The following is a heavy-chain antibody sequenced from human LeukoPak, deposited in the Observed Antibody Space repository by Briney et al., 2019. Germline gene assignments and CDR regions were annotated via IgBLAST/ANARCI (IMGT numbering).Heavy chain of an antibody. Sequence: PGGSLRLSCAVSGFTFSTYTMHWVRQAPGKGLEYVSAISSNGDSTYYANSVKGRFTISRDNSKNTLYLQMGSLRTEDMAVYYCARVYGGNPRDAFEIWGQGTMVTVSS. D-gene: IGHD4-17*01. CDR1: GFTFSTYT. CDR3: ARVYGGNPRDAFEI. J-gene: IGHJ3*02. CDR2: ISSNGDST. V-gene: IGHV3-64*01.